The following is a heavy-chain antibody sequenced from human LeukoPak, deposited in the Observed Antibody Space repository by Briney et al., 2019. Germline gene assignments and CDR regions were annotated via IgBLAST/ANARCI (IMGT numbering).Heavy chain of an antibody. J-gene: IGHJ4*02. V-gene: IGHV1-69*05. CDR3: ASTRQTYYYDSSGYYYADY. Sequence: SVKVSCKASGGTFSSYAISWVRQAPGQGLEWMGRIIPIFGTANYAQKFQGRVTITTDESTSTAYMELSSLRPEDTAVYYCASTRQTYYYDSSGYYYADYWGQGTLVTVSS. CDR1: GGTFSSYA. D-gene: IGHD3-22*01. CDR2: IIPIFGTA.